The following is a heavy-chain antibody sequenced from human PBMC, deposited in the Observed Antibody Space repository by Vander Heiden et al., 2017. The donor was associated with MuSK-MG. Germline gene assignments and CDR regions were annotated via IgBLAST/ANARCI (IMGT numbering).Heavy chain of an antibody. D-gene: IGHD2-2*01. Sequence: QVQLVQSGAEVKKPGASVKVSCKASGYTFTGHSMHWVRQAPVQGLEWMGWINPNRGGTNDAQKFQGRVTMTRDTSISTAYMGLSRLRSDDTAGYYGARDQRGSSTSCYAHWGQGTLGTVAA. V-gene: IGHV1-2*02. J-gene: IGHJ4*02. CDR1: GYTFTGHS. CDR3: ARDQRGSSTSCYAH. CDR2: INPNRGGT.